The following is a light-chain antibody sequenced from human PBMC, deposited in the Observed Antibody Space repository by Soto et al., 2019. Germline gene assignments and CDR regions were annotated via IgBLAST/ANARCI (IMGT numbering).Light chain of an antibody. J-gene: IGLJ3*02. CDR3: ETWYSNTHKV. CDR2: LDRSGSY. Sequence: QLVLTQSSSASASLGSSAKLTCILSSGHNTYIIAWHQQQPGKAPRFLMTLDRSGSYNRGSGVPDRFSGSSSGADRYLTISNLQFEDEGDYYCETWYSNTHKVFGGGTKLTVL. V-gene: IGLV4-60*02. CDR1: SGHNTYI.